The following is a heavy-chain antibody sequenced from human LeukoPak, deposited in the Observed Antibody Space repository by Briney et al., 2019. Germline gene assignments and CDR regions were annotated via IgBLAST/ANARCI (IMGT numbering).Heavy chain of an antibody. J-gene: IGHJ4*02. D-gene: IGHD3-3*01. CDR3: ARDPGSRGFWSGYYAHPLDY. CDR1: GFTFSDYY. Sequence: GGSLRLSCAASGFTFSDYYMSWIRQAPGKGLEYVSLISSSGSTKYYADSVKGRFTISRDSAKNSLYLQMNSLRAEDTAVYYCARDPGSRGFWSGYYAHPLDYWGQGTLVTVSS. CDR2: ISSSGSTK. V-gene: IGHV3-11*04.